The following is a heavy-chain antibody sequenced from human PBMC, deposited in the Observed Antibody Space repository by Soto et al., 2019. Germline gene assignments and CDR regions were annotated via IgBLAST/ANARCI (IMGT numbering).Heavy chain of an antibody. D-gene: IGHD2-2*02. J-gene: IGHJ6*04. V-gene: IGHV3-23*01. Sequence: GGSLRLSCAASGFTFSSYAMSWVRQAPGKGLEWVSAIRGSGGSTYYADSVKGRFTISRDNSKNTLYLQMNGLRAEDTAVYYCAKTGYCSSTSCYIAADYYYYGRDVWGKGTTVTVSS. CDR2: IRGSGGST. CDR1: GFTFSSYA. CDR3: AKTGYCSSTSCYIAADYYYYGRDV.